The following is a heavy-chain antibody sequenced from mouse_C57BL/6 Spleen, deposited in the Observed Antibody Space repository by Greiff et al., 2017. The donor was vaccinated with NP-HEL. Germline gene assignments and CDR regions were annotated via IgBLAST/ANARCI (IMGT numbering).Heavy chain of an antibody. V-gene: IGHV1-15*01. CDR3: TVITTVGYFDV. J-gene: IGHJ1*03. D-gene: IGHD1-1*01. Sequence: QVQLKESGAELVRPGASVTLSCKASGYTFTDYEMHWVKQTPVHGLEWIGAIDPETGGTAYNQKFKGKAILTADKSSSTAYMELRSLTSEDSAVYYCTVITTVGYFDVWGTGTTVTVSS. CDR2: IDPETGGT. CDR1: GYTFTDYE.